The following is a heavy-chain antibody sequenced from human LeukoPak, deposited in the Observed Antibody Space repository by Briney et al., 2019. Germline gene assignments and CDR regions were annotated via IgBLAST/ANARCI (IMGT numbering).Heavy chain of an antibody. J-gene: IGHJ4*02. Sequence: ASVKVSCKASGYTFTSYGISWVRQAPGQGPEWMGWISAYNGNTNYAQKLQGRVTMTTDTSTSTAYMELRSLRSDDTAVYHCARDKQLVPYDYWGQGTLVTVSS. V-gene: IGHV1-18*01. CDR1: GYTFTSYG. CDR3: ARDKQLVPYDY. CDR2: ISAYNGNT. D-gene: IGHD6-13*01.